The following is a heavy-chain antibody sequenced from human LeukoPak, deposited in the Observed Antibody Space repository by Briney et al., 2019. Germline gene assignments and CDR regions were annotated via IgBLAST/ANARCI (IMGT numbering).Heavy chain of an antibody. D-gene: IGHD3-22*01. CDR3: XXGSPLYYYDSSGYYFDY. V-gene: IGHV3-15*01. CDR1: GFTFSNAW. Sequence: GGSLRLSCAASGFTFSNAWMSWVRQAPGKGLEWVGRIKSKTDGGTTDYAAPVKGRFTISRDDSKNTLYLQMNSLKTEDTAVXXXXXGSPLYYYDSSGYYFDYWGQGTLVTVSS. J-gene: IGHJ4*02. CDR2: IKSKTDGGTT.